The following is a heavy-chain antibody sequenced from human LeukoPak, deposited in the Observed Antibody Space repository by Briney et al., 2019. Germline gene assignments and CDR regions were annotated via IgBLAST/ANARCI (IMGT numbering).Heavy chain of an antibody. CDR2: IIPIFGTA. CDR3: ASGTYYDFWSGYSNDAFDI. V-gene: IGHV1-69*05. J-gene: IGHJ3*02. D-gene: IGHD3-3*01. Sequence: VASVKVSCKASGGTFSSYAISWVRQAPGQGLGWMGRIIPIFGTANYAQKFQGRVTITTDESTSTAYMELSSLRSEDTAVYYCASGTYYDFWSGYSNDAFDIWGQGTMVTVSS. CDR1: GGTFSSYA.